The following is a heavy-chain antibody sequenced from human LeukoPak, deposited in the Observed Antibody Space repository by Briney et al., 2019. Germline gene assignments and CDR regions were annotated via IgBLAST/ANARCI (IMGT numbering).Heavy chain of an antibody. CDR2: IYYSGTT. Sequence: SETLSLTCVVSGGXISSTNCWSWVRQPPGKGLEWIGYIYYSGTTYYNPSLKSRVTISIDASKNQFSLKLTSVTAADTAVYYCARDRQENYGLGYYYYGMDVWGQGTTVTVS. CDR1: GGXISSTNC. V-gene: IGHV4-4*02. D-gene: IGHD3-10*01. J-gene: IGHJ6*02. CDR3: ARDRQENYGLGYYYYGMDV.